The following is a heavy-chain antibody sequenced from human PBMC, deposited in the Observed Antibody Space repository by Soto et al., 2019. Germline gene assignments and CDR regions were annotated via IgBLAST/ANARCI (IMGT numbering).Heavy chain of an antibody. CDR3: ARKGYCSGGSCYYNWFDP. Sequence: ASVKVSCKASGYTFTNYAIHWVRQAPGQTLEWMGWINAYNGNTNYAQTLQGRVTMTTDTSTSTAYMELRSLRSDDTAVYYCARKGYCSGGSCYYNWFDPWGQGTLVTSPQ. D-gene: IGHD2-15*01. V-gene: IGHV1-18*01. J-gene: IGHJ5*02. CDR2: INAYNGNT. CDR1: GYTFTNYA.